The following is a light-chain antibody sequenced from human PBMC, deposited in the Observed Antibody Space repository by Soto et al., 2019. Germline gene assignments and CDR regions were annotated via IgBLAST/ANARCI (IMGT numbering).Light chain of an antibody. V-gene: IGLV1-44*01. CDR3: ASWDDSPYV. CDR1: SSNIGSNT. Sequence: QSVLTQPPSASGTPGQRVTISCSGSSSNIGSNTVNWYQQLPGTAPKLLIYSNNQRPSGVPDRFSGSKSGTSASLAISGLQSEDEGDYYCASWDDSPYVFGTGTKLTVL. J-gene: IGLJ1*01. CDR2: SNN.